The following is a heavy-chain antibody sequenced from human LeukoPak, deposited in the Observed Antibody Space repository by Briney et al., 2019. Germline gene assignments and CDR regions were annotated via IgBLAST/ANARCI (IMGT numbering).Heavy chain of an antibody. V-gene: IGHV4-59*01. CDR1: GGSLSSYY. J-gene: IGHJ5*02. CDR2: IYYSGST. CDR3: ARGNILNWFDP. Sequence: PSETLSLTCTVSGGSLSSYYWSWIRQPPGKGLEWIGYIYYSGSTNYNPSLKSRVTISVDTSKNQFSLKLSSVTAADTAVYYCARGNILNWFDPWGQGTLVTVSS.